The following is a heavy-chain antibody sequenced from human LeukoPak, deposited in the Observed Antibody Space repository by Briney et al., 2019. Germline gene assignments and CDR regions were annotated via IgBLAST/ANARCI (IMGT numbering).Heavy chain of an antibody. V-gene: IGHV6-1*01. J-gene: IGHJ5*02. CDR2: TYYRSKWYN. D-gene: IGHD6-13*01. Sequence: SQTLSLTCATSGDSVSSNSAAWNWIRQSPSRGLEWLGRTYYRSKWYNDYAVSLKSRITINPDTSKNQFSLQLNSVTPEDTAVYYCVRPSSWYLWFDPWGQGTLVTVSS. CDR3: VRPSSWYLWFDP. CDR1: GDSVSSNSAA.